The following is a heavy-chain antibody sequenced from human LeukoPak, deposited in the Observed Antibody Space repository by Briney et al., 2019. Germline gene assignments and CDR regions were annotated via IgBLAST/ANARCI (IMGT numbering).Heavy chain of an antibody. V-gene: IGHV3-33*08. CDR1: GFTFSSYA. CDR3: ARGEPLTYYYDSSGYVDY. CDR2: IWYDGSNK. J-gene: IGHJ4*02. Sequence: GGSLRLSCAASGFTFSSYAKSWVRQAPGKGLEWVAVIWYDGSNKYYADSVKGRFTISRDNSKNTLYLQMNSLRAEDTAVYYCARGEPLTYYYDSSGYVDYWGQGTLVTVSS. D-gene: IGHD3-22*01.